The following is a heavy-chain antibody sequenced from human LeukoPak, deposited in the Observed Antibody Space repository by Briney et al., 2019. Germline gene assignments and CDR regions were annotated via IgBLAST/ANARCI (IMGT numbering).Heavy chain of an antibody. CDR1: GGSISSYY. Sequence: SETLSLTCTVSGGSISSYYWSWIRQPPGKGLEWVGYIYYSGSTKYNPSLKSRVTISVDTSKNQFSLKLSSVTAADTAVYYCARGHDCSSTSCYDSYWFDPWGQGTLVTVSS. V-gene: IGHV4-59*12. CDR2: IYYSGST. CDR3: ARGHDCSSTSCYDSYWFDP. J-gene: IGHJ5*02. D-gene: IGHD2-2*01.